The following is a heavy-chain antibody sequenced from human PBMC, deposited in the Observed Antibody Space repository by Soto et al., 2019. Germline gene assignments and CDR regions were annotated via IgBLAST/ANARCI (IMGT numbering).Heavy chain of an antibody. J-gene: IGHJ6*02. CDR2: INHSGST. D-gene: IGHD3-3*01. CDR1: GGSFSGYY. Sequence: SETLSLTCAAYGGSFSGYYWRSIRQPPGKGPEWLGEINHSGSTNYNPSLKSRVTISVDTSKNQFSLKLSSVTAADTAVYYCARALPPYYDFWSGYYTGSLYGMDVWGQGTTVTVSS. CDR3: ARALPPYYDFWSGYYTGSLYGMDV. V-gene: IGHV4-34*01.